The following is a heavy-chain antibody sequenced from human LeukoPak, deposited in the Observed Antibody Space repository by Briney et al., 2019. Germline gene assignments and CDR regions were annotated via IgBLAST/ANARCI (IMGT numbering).Heavy chain of an antibody. CDR3: ARNEVEGYCSGGSCYENWFDP. CDR2: FYYSGST. CDR1: GGSINSSFYY. Sequence: SETLSLTCTVSGGSINSSFYYWGWIRQPPGKGLEWIGSFYYSGSTHYNPSLTSRVSVSVDTSKSQFSLKLSSVTAADTAVYYCARNEVEGYCSGGSCYENWFDPWGQGTLVTVSS. D-gene: IGHD2-15*01. V-gene: IGHV4-39*01. J-gene: IGHJ5*02.